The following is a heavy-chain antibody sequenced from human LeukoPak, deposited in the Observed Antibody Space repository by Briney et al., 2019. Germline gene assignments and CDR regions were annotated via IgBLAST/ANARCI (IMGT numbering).Heavy chain of an antibody. J-gene: IGHJ5*02. V-gene: IGHV1-69*13. D-gene: IGHD2-2*01. CDR1: GYTLISYG. CDR3: ARGLYCSSTSCYEGVGFDP. Sequence: SVKVSCKASGYTLISYGISWVRQAPGQGLEWMGGIIPILGTANYAQKFQGRVTITADESTSTVYMELSSLRSEDTAVYYCARGLYCSSTSCYEGVGFDPWGQGTLVTVSS. CDR2: IIPILGTA.